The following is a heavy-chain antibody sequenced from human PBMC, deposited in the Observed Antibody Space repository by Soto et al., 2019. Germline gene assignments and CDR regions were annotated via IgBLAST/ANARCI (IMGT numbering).Heavy chain of an antibody. CDR2: IKSKTDGGTT. D-gene: IGHD2-2*02. J-gene: IGHJ6*02. V-gene: IGHV3-15*07. CDR3: TGGVVPAAIKTYYYYYGMDV. Sequence: EVQLVESGGGLVKPGGSLRLSCAASGFTFSNAWMNWVRQAPGKGLEWVGRIKSKTDGGTTDYAAPVKGRFTISRDDSKNTLYLQMTSLKTEDTAVYYCTGGVVPAAIKTYYYYYGMDVWGQGTTVTVSS. CDR1: GFTFSNAW.